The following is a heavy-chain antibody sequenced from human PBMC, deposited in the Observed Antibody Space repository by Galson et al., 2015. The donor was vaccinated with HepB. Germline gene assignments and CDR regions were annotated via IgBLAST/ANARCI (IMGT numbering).Heavy chain of an antibody. CDR1: GFTFSSYW. J-gene: IGHJ6*03. D-gene: IGHD2-8*01. CDR2: INQDGSEK. V-gene: IGHV3-7*01. Sequence: SLRLSCAASGFTFSSYWRTWVRQAPGKGLEWVAKINQDGSEKNYVDSVKGRFTISRDNSKNTLYLQMNSLRVEDTAVYYCGCNMDVCGKGTTFTVSS. CDR3: GCNMDV.